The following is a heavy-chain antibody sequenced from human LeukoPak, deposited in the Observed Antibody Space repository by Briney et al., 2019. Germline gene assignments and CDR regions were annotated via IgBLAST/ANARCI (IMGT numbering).Heavy chain of an antibody. CDR3: ARERVDYGDWSRYYHYGMDV. J-gene: IGHJ6*02. CDR1: GFSFSSYS. Sequence: GGSLRLSCAASGFSFSSYSMTWGRQAPGKGLEWVSSIPAKRSYLYYADSVKGRFTISRDNAKNSVYLEMSSLTDEDTAVYYCARERVDYGDWSRYYHYGMDVWGQGTTVTVTS. V-gene: IGHV3-21*01. D-gene: IGHD4-17*01. CDR2: IPAKRSYL.